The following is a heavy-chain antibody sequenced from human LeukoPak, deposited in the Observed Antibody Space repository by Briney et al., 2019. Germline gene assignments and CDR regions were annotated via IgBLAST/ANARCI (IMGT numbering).Heavy chain of an antibody. CDR3: AKVFSDCSGGSCYWSEFDY. Sequence: GGSLRLSCAASGFTFSSYGMHWVRQAPGKGLEWVAVIWYDGSNKYYADSVKGRFTISRANSKNTLYLPMNSLRAEDTAVYFCAKVFSDCSGGSCYWSEFDYWGQGTLVTVSS. CDR1: GFTFSSYG. J-gene: IGHJ4*02. CDR2: IWYDGSNK. V-gene: IGHV3-33*06. D-gene: IGHD2-15*01.